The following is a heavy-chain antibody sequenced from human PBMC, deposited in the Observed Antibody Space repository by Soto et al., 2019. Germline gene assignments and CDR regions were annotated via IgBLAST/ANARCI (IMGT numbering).Heavy chain of an antibody. CDR1: GGSFSGYY. CDR3: ATGIAVAAPYYFDY. Sequence: PSETLSLTCAVYGGSFSGYYWSWIRQPPGKGLEWIGEMNHSGSTNYNPSLKSRVTISVDTSKNQFSLKLSSVTAADTAVYYCATGIAVAAPYYFDYWGQGTLVTVSS. CDR2: MNHSGST. J-gene: IGHJ4*02. V-gene: IGHV4-34*01. D-gene: IGHD6-19*01.